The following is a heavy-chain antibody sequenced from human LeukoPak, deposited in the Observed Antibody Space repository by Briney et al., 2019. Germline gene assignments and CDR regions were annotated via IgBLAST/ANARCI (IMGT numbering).Heavy chain of an antibody. Sequence: PEGSLRLSCAASGFTFSSYWMTWVRQAPGKGLEWVSHITASGTAMFYADSVKGRFTISRDNAKNSLYLQMNSLRDEDTAVYYCASSGSYRFDYWGQGTLVTVSS. CDR2: ITASGTAM. J-gene: IGHJ4*02. D-gene: IGHD1-26*01. CDR3: ASSGSYRFDY. V-gene: IGHV3-48*02. CDR1: GFTFSSYW.